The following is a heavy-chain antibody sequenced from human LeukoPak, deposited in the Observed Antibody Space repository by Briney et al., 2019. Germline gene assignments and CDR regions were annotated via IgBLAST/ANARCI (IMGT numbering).Heavy chain of an antibody. V-gene: IGHV3-23*01. CDR1: GFTFSSYA. CDR3: AKGRYDSSGYIY. Sequence: GGSLRLSCAASGFTFSSYAMSWVRQAPGKGLEWVSAISGSGGSTYYADSVKGRFTISRDNSKNTLYLQMDSLRAEDTAVYYCAKGRYDSSGYIYWGQGTLVTVSS. J-gene: IGHJ4*02. D-gene: IGHD3-22*01. CDR2: ISGSGGST.